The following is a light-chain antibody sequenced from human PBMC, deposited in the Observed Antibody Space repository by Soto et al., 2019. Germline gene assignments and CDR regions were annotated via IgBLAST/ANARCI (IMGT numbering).Light chain of an antibody. CDR3: QQRSNWPPIT. CDR1: QSVSSNY. CDR2: GAS. J-gene: IGKJ5*01. Sequence: EIMLTQSPGTLSLSPGEKPTLSSRPSQSVSSNYLAWYQRKPGQAPRLLIHGASSRATGIPDRFSGSGSGTDFTLTISSLQSEDFAVYYCQQRSNWPPITFGQGTRLEIK. V-gene: IGKV3D-20*02.